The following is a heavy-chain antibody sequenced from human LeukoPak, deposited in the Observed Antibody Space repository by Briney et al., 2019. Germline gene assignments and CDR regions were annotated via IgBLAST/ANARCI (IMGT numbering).Heavy chain of an antibody. CDR1: GGSITEYY. D-gene: IGHD3-22*01. V-gene: IGHV4-59*01. CDR2: IHYSGST. J-gene: IGHJ4*02. CDR3: ARGRYKYDSRDYLHYFDF. Sequence: SETLSLTCSVSGGSITEYYWSWIRQPPVKGLEWIGYIHYSGSTNYNTSLKSRVTISIDTSKNQFSLKLSSVTAADTAVYYCARGRYKYDSRDYLHYFDFWGQGTLVTVSS.